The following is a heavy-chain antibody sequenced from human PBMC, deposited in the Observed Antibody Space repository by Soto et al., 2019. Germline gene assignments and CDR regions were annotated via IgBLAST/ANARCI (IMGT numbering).Heavy chain of an antibody. CDR3: AREGSRTWTYYFDF. J-gene: IGHJ4*02. D-gene: IGHD2-15*01. CDR1: GDSVSSNIAA. V-gene: IGHV6-1*01. CDR2: TKYRSKWYT. Sequence: PSQTLSLPCAISGDSVSSNIAAWNWVRQSPSRGVEWLGRTKYRSKWYTDYATSVKSRITINPDTSKNQVSLQLNSVTPEDTAVYYCAREGSRTWTYYFDFWGQGILVTVSS.